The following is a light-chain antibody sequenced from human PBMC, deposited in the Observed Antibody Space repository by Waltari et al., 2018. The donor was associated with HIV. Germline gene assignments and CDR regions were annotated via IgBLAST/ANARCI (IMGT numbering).Light chain of an antibody. Sequence: QSALTQPPSASGSPGQSVTISCTGTSSAVGGYHYVHWYQQHPGKAPKLMIYEVSKRPSGVPDRLSGSKSGNTASLTVSGLQAEDEADYYCSSYAGSNNWVFGGGTKLTVL. CDR3: SSYAGSNNWV. V-gene: IGLV2-8*01. CDR2: EVS. CDR1: SSAVGGYHY. J-gene: IGLJ3*02.